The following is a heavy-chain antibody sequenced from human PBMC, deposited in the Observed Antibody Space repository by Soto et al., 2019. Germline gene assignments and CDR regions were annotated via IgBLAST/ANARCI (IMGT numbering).Heavy chain of an antibody. CDR2: SSDRRTGNT. J-gene: IGHJ4*02. Sequence: GGSLRLSCAASGFTFSSYTLNWVRRAPGKGLEWVATSSDRRTGNTHYADSVKGRFTISRDNSKNTLYLQMNSLRAEDTAVYYCAKDPSPPPLAYCGGDCYSSYFDYWGQGTLVTVSS. CDR3: AKDPSPPPLAYCGGDCYSSYFDY. CDR1: GFTFSSYT. V-gene: IGHV3-23*01. D-gene: IGHD2-21*02.